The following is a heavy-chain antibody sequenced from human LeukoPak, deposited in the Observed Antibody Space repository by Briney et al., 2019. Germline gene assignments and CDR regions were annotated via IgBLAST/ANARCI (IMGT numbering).Heavy chain of an antibody. CDR1: GGSISSYY. Sequence: PSETLSLTCTVSGGSISSYYWSWTRQPPGKGLEWIGYIYYSGSTNYNPSLKSRVTISVDTSKNQFSLKLSSVTAADTAVYYCARRYLSFDAFDIWGQGTMVTVSS. CDR2: IYYSGST. V-gene: IGHV4-59*08. D-gene: IGHD1-1*01. CDR3: ARRYLSFDAFDI. J-gene: IGHJ3*02.